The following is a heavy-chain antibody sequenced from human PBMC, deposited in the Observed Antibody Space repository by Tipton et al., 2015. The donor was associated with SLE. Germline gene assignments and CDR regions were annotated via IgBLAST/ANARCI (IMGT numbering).Heavy chain of an antibody. CDR2: IYYSGST. Sequence: TLSLTCTVSGGSISSSSYYWGWIRQPPGKGLEWIGSIYYSGSTYYNPSLKSRVTISVDTSKNQFSLKLSSVTAADTAVYYCARAGPRDYDSSGYPGNAFDIWGQGTMVTVSS. CDR1: GGSISSSSYY. D-gene: IGHD3-22*01. CDR3: ARAGPRDYDSSGYPGNAFDI. J-gene: IGHJ3*02. V-gene: IGHV4-39*07.